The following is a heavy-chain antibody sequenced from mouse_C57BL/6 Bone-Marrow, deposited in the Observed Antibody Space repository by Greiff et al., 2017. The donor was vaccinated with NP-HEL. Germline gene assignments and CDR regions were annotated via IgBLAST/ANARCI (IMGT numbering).Heavy chain of an antibody. V-gene: IGHV5-12*01. CDR2: ISNGGGST. CDR3: ARRVHYYGYAMDY. CDR1: GFTFRDYY. D-gene: IGHD1-1*01. Sequence: EVKLVESGGGLVQPGGSLKLSCAASGFTFRDYYMYWVRQTPEKRLEWVAYISNGGGSTYYPDTVKGRFTISRDNAKNTLYLQMSRLKSEDTAMYYCARRVHYYGYAMDYWGQGTSVTVSS. J-gene: IGHJ4*01.